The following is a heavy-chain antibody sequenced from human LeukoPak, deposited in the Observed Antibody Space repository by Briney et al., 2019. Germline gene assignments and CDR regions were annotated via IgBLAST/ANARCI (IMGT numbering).Heavy chain of an antibody. D-gene: IGHD5-12*01. V-gene: IGHV3-15*01. CDR3: ATLATGVTS. CDR1: QFTFSTAW. CDR2: IKGKTDGGAT. J-gene: IGHJ4*02. Sequence: GGSLRLSCAASQFTFSTAWMSWVRQTPEKGLKWVGRIKGKTDGGATDYAAPVKGRFTISRDDSKNTVYLQMNSLKTEDTAVYYCATLATGVTSWGPGTLVTVSS.